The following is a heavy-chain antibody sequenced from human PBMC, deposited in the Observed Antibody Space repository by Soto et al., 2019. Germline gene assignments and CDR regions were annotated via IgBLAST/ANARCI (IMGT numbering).Heavy chain of an antibody. J-gene: IGHJ3*02. CDR3: ARVWGGAFDI. Sequence: SETLSLTCTVSGGPISSYYWSWIRQPPGKGLEWIGYIYYSGSTNYNPSLKSRVTISVDTSKNQFSLKLSSVTAADTAVYYCARVWGGAFDIWGQGTMVTVS. D-gene: IGHD3-10*01. V-gene: IGHV4-59*01. CDR2: IYYSGST. CDR1: GGPISSYY.